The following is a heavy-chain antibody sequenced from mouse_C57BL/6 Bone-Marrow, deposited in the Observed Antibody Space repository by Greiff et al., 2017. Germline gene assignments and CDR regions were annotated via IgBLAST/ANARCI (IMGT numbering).Heavy chain of an antibody. CDR3: AESSLLLRYFDY. D-gene: IGHD1-1*01. CDR2: IHPNSGST. Sequence: QVQLQQPGAELVKPGASVKLSCKASGYTFTSYWMHWVKQRPGQGLEWIGMIHPNSGSTNYNEKFKSKATLTVDKSSSTAYMQLSSLTSEDSAVYYCAESSLLLRYFDYWGQGTTLTVSS. V-gene: IGHV1-64*01. J-gene: IGHJ2*01. CDR1: GYTFTSYW.